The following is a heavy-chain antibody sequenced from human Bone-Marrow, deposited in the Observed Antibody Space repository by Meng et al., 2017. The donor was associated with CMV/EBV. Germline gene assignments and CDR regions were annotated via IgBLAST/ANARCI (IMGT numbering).Heavy chain of an antibody. J-gene: IGHJ4*02. CDR3: ARTPITIFGVVIVYFDY. V-gene: IGHV4-59*01. D-gene: IGHD3-3*01. CDR1: GGSISSYY. Sequence: SETLSLTCTVSGGSISSYYWSWIRQPPGKGLEWIGYIYYSGSTNYNPSLKSRVTISVDTSKNQFSLKVSSVTAADTAVYYCARTPITIFGVVIVYFDYWGQGTLVTVSS. CDR2: IYYSGST.